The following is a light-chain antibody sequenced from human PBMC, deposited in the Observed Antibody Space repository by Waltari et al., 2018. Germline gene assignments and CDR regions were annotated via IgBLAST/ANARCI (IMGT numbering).Light chain of an antibody. Sequence: TVVTQEPSLSVSPGGTVTLTCGLSYGSVPTNNFPNWYQQTPGQAPRTLIYSTNTRPSGVPDRFTASILGNKAALTITGAQADDESDYFCLLYIGSGIWVFGGGTRLTVL. J-gene: IGLJ2*01. CDR1: YGSVPTNNF. CDR2: STN. V-gene: IGLV8-61*01. CDR3: LLYIGSGIWV.